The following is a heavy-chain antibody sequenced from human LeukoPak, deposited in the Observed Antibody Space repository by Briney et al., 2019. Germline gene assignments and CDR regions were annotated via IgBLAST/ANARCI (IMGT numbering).Heavy chain of an antibody. Sequence: ASVKVSCKASGFIFTGYYMHWVRQAPGQGLEWMGWINPNSGGTNYAQKFQGRVTMTRDTSITTAYMHLSSLTSDDTAVYYCARGAVTAIPATVDYWGQGTLVTVSS. J-gene: IGHJ4*02. D-gene: IGHD2-21*02. V-gene: IGHV1-2*02. CDR1: GFIFTGYY. CDR2: INPNSGGT. CDR3: ARGAVTAIPATVDY.